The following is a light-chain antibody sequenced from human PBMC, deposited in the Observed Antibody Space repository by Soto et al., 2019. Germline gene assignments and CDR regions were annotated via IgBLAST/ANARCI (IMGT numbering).Light chain of an antibody. Sequence: EIVMTQSPATLSVSPGERATLSCRASQSVNSNLAWYQKRPGQPPRLLIYDAFTRATGTPGRFSGSGSGTEFTLTIYSLQSEDFAVYYCLQYNKWPPFTFGPGTKVDIK. J-gene: IGKJ3*01. CDR1: QSVNSN. V-gene: IGKV3-15*01. CDR2: DAF. CDR3: LQYNKWPPFT.